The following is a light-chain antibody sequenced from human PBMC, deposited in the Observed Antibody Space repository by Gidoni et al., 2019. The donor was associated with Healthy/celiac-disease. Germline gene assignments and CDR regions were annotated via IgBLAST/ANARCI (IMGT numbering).Light chain of an antibody. J-gene: IGLJ3*02. Sequence: VLTQPPPVSAPPGQRVTISCSGSSSNIGNNYVSWYQQLPGTAPKLLIYDNNKRPSGIPDRFSGSKSGTSATLGITGLQTGDEADYYCGTWDSSLSALVFGGGTKLTVL. V-gene: IGLV1-51*01. CDR3: GTWDSSLSALV. CDR2: DNN. CDR1: SSNIGNNY.